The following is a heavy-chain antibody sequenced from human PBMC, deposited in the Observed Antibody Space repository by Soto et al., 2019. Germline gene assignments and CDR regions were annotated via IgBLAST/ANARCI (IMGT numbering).Heavy chain of an antibody. Sequence: EVQLLESGGGLVQPGGSLRLSCAASGFTFSSYAMSWVRQGPGKGLEWVSAISGSGGSAYYADSVKGRFTISRDNSKNTLHLQMNSLRAEDPAVYYCAKDFTRPFDYWGQGTLVTVSS. CDR1: GFTFSSYA. CDR3: AKDFTRPFDY. CDR2: ISGSGGSA. V-gene: IGHV3-23*01. J-gene: IGHJ4*02.